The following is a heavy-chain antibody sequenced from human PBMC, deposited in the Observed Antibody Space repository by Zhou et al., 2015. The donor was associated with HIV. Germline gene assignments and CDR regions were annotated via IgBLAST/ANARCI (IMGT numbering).Heavy chain of an antibody. CDR2: FIPIFGTA. CDR3: ARGWWTSSRAGNWFDP. CDR1: GGTFSDYA. J-gene: IGHJ5*02. D-gene: IGHD2-15*01. Sequence: QVQLVQSGAEVKKPGSSVKVSCKTSGGTFSDYAISWVRQAPGQGLEWMGGFIPIFGTANYAQKFQGRVTITADESTSTAYMELSSLRSEDTAVYSCARGWWTSSRAGNWFDPGAREPWSPSPQ. V-gene: IGHV1-69*12.